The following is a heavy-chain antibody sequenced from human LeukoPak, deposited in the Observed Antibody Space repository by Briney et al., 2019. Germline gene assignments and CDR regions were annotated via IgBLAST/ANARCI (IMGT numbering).Heavy chain of an antibody. CDR3: AKNQLVVPAALDAFDF. CDR2: ISGHGGST. J-gene: IGHJ3*01. V-gene: IGHV3-23*01. D-gene: IGHD2-2*01. CDR1: GFTFSSYG. Sequence: PGGSLRLSCAASGFTFSSYGLSWVRQAPGKGLEWVPAISGHGGSTYYADSVKGRFTISRDNSKNTLYLQMNSLRAEDTAVYYCAKNQLVVPAALDAFDFWGQGTMVTVSS.